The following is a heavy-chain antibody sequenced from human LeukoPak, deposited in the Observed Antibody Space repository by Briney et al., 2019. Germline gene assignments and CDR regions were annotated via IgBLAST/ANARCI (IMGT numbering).Heavy chain of an antibody. CDR2: ISSSSSYT. J-gene: IGHJ4*02. V-gene: IGHV3-11*06. Sequence: KTGGSLRLSCAASGFTFSDYYMSWIRQAPGKGLEWVSYISSSSSYTNYADSVKGRFTISRDNAKNSLYLQMNSLRAEDTAVYYCAGAGEYYFDYWGQGTLVTVSS. CDR3: AGAGEYYFDY. CDR1: GFTFSDYY. D-gene: IGHD1-26*01.